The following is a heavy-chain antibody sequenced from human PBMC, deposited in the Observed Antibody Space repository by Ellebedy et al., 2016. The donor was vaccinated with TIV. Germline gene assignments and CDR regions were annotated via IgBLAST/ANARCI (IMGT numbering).Heavy chain of an antibody. CDR2: IYYSGST. CDR1: GGSISSGGYY. J-gene: IGHJ4*02. D-gene: IGHD3-3*01. Sequence: SETLSLTXAVSGGSISSGGYYWGWIRQPPGKGLEWIGSIYYSGSTYYNPSLKSRVTISVDTSKNQFSLKLSSVTAADTAVYYCARLGRFWSGYNKFDYWGQGTLVTVSS. V-gene: IGHV4-39*01. CDR3: ARLGRFWSGYNKFDY.